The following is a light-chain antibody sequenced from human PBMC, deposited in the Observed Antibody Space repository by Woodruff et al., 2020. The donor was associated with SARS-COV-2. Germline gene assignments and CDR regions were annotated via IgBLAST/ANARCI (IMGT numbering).Light chain of an antibody. J-gene: IGKJ5*01. CDR3: QQYYSTPIT. CDR2: WAS. CDR1: QSVLYSSNNKNY. V-gene: IGKV4-1*01. Sequence: VSLGERATINCKSSQSVLYSSNNKNYLAWYQQKPGQPPKLLIYWASTRESGVPDRFSGSGSGTDFTLTISSLQAEDVAVYYCQQYYSTPITFGQG.